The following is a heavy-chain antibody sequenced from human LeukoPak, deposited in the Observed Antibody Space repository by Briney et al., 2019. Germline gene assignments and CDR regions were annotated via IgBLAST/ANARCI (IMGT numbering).Heavy chain of an antibody. CDR2: ISISSSTI. Sequence: GGSLRLSCAASGFTFSSYSMNWVRQAPGKGLEWVSYISISSSTIYYADSVKGRFTISRDNAKNSLYLQMNSLRAEDTAVCYCARGNIGYCSSTSCYEGDYWGQGTLVTASS. CDR3: ARGNIGYCSSTSCYEGDY. J-gene: IGHJ4*02. CDR1: GFTFSSYS. D-gene: IGHD2-2*01. V-gene: IGHV3-48*01.